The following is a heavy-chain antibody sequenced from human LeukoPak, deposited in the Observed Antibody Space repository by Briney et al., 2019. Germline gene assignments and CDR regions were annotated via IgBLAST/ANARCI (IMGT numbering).Heavy chain of an antibody. CDR1: GFSFTNTW. Sequence: GGSLRLSCEASGFSFTNTWMSWVRQAPGKGLEWVGRVKSKADDGTTDYAAPVQGRFTISRDASKNTLSLQMNSLKTEDTALYYCAPEGGSGSYYGDDAFDMWGQGTMVTVSS. V-gene: IGHV3-15*01. D-gene: IGHD3-10*01. CDR2: VKSKADDGTT. J-gene: IGHJ3*02. CDR3: APEGGSGSYYGDDAFDM.